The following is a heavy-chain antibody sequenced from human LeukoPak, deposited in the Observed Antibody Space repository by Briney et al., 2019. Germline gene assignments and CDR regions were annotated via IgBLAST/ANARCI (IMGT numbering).Heavy chain of an antibody. V-gene: IGHV4-4*07. CDR1: GGSISSYY. Sequence: PSETLSLTCTVSGGSISSYYWTWLRQPAGKGLEWLGRIYSSAITDYNPSLKSRVTMSVDTSKNQFSLKLNSATAADTAVYYCARGPGSATAEAFDIWGQGTLVTVSS. CDR2: IYSSAIT. CDR3: ARGPGSATAEAFDI. J-gene: IGHJ3*02.